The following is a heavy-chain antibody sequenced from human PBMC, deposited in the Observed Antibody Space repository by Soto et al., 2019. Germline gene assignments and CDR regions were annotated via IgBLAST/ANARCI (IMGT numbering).Heavy chain of an antibody. D-gene: IGHD4-17*01. CDR2: IYGDDNK. V-gene: IGHV2-5*02. J-gene: IGHJ5*02. CDR1: GFSMYGGRGA. CDR3: AHRSVDAARCWFHP. Sequence: QITLRESGPPLVKPTETLTLTCSTDGFSMYGGRGAVGWIRQPPGKALEWLAVIYGDDNKSYSPSLKNRLTITTDTSKNHVVLKIFNMDPLVTATYYCAHRSVDAARCWFHPWSQGTLVTVSS.